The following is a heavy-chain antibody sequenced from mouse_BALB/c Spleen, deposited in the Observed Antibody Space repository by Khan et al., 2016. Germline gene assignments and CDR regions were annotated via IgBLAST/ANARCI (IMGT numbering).Heavy chain of an antibody. CDR1: GYAFSRYW. Sequence: EVELVESGGGLVQPGGSLKLSCAASGYAFSRYWMSWVRQAPGKGLEWIGEINPDSSTINYTPYLKDKFIISRDNAKNTLYLQMSKVGSEDTALYYCASTFWYLDVWGAGTTVTVSS. CDR2: INPDSSTI. CDR3: ASTFWYLDV. J-gene: IGHJ1*01. V-gene: IGHV4-1*02.